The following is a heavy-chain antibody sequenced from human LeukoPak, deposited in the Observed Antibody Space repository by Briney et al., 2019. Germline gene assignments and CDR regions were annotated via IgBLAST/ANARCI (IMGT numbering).Heavy chain of an antibody. V-gene: IGHV4-59*01. CDR2: IYYSGST. CDR1: GGSISSYY. Sequence: PSETLSLTCTVSGGSISSYYWSWIRQPPGKGLEYIGYIYYSGSTNYNPSLKSRVTISVDTSKNQFSLKLSSVTAADTAVYYCARTEESGYSYGYFGYYYYMDVWGKGTTVTVSS. CDR3: ARTEESGYSYGYFGYYYYMDV. J-gene: IGHJ6*03. D-gene: IGHD5-18*01.